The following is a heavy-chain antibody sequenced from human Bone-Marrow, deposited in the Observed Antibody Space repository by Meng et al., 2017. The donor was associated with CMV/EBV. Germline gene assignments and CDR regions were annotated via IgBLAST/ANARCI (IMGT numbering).Heavy chain of an antibody. Sequence: GESLKISCAASGFTFSSYAMSWVRQAPGKGLEWVSVIYSGGSTYYADSVKGRFTISRDNSKNTLYLQMNSLRAEDTAVYYCAGKTDQLLYYYYGMDVWGQGTTVTVSS. CDR1: GFTFSSYA. J-gene: IGHJ6*02. V-gene: IGHV3-53*01. CDR3: AGKTDQLLYYYYGMDV. D-gene: IGHD2-2*01. CDR2: IYSGGST.